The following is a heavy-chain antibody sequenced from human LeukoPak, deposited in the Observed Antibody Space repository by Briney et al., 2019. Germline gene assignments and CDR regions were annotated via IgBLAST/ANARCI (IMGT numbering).Heavy chain of an antibody. J-gene: IGHJ6*02. CDR1: GFTFSSYW. D-gene: IGHD2-2*01. Sequence: GGSLRLPCAASGFTFSSYWMHWVRQAPGKGLVWVSRINSDGSSTSYADSVKGRFTISRDNAKNTLYLQMNSLRAEDTAVYYCARVRCSSTSCYPRHYYYGMDVWGQGTTVTVSS. CDR2: INSDGSST. CDR3: ARVRCSSTSCYPRHYYYGMDV. V-gene: IGHV3-74*01.